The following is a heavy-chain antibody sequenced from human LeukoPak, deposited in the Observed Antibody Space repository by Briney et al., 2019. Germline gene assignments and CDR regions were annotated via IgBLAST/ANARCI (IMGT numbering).Heavy chain of an antibody. CDR1: GFSFNTYS. J-gene: IGHJ4*02. Sequence: GGSLRLSCAASGFSFNTYSMNWVRQAPGKGLEWVSYISSSSTTIYYADSVKGRFTISRDNAKDSLYLQMNSLRDEDTAVYYCASSRDQIDYWGQGTLVTVSS. D-gene: IGHD2-2*01. CDR3: ASSRDQIDY. CDR2: ISSSSTTI. V-gene: IGHV3-48*02.